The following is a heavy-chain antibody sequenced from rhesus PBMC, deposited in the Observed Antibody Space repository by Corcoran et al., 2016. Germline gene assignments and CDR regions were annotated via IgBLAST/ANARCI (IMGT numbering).Heavy chain of an antibody. D-gene: IGHD4-23*01. J-gene: IGHJ4*01. Sequence: EVQLVQSWAEVKKPGATVKISCKASGYNFTDHYLNWVRQAPGQGLEWMGGVDPEDGEADTSQKVHDIITITADISTDPAYMELSSLRSEDPAVYYCARETVTTGVDYWGQGVLVTVSS. CDR2: VDPEDGEA. CDR3: ARETVTTGVDY. CDR1: GYNFTDHY. V-gene: IGHV1-111*02.